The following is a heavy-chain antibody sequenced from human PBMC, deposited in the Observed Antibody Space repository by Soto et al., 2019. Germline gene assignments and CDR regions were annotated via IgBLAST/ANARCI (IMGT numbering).Heavy chain of an antibody. D-gene: IGHD2-21*02. J-gene: IGHJ4*02. Sequence: QVQLVQSGAEVKKPGASVKVSCKASGNTFSNYYIHWVRQAPGQGLEWMGTINPSGGHTTYAQKFLSRVTMTRDTSTSTRYMELTSLRSEDTAVYYCARGGHVVVVTAAFDYWGQGTLVTVSS. CDR2: INPSGGHT. V-gene: IGHV1-46*03. CDR1: GNTFSNYY. CDR3: ARGGHVVVVTAAFDY.